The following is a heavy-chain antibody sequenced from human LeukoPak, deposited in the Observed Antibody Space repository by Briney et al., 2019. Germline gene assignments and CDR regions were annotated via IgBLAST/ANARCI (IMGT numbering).Heavy chain of an antibody. CDR3: AKGELAFCGGDCYLPYYYGMDV. V-gene: IGHV4-59*01. J-gene: IGHJ6*02. Sequence: SETLSLTCSVSGGSISSYYWSWIRQPPGKGLEWIGYIYYSGSTNYNPSLRGRVTISVDTSKNHFSLKLSSVTAADTAVYYCAKGELAFCGGDCYLPYYYGMDVWGQGTTVTVSS. CDR2: IYYSGST. D-gene: IGHD2-21*02. CDR1: GGSISSYY.